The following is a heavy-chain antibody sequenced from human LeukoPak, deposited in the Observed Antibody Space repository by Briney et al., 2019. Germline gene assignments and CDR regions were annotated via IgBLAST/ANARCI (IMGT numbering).Heavy chain of an antibody. D-gene: IGHD1-26*01. V-gene: IGHV3-21*01. J-gene: IGHJ6*03. CDR2: ISSSSSYI. CDR1: GFTFSNHG. Sequence: TGGSLRLSCVATGFTFSNHGMTWFRQAPGKGLEWVSSISSSSSYIYYADSVKGRFTISRDNAKNSLYLQMNSLRAEDTAVYYCVHGSYTPPPYMDVWGKGTTVTVSS. CDR3: VHGSYTPPPYMDV.